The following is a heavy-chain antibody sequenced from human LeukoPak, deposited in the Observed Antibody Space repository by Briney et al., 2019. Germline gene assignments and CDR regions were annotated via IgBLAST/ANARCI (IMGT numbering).Heavy chain of an antibody. Sequence: ASVKVSCKASGYTFTGYYMHWVRQAPGQGLEWMGGIIPIFGTANYAQKFQGRVTITADESTSTAYMELSSLRSEDTAVYYCARSADNYYYDSSGYYSLDYWGQGTLVTVSS. CDR2: IIPIFGTA. D-gene: IGHD3-22*01. CDR1: GYTFTGYY. V-gene: IGHV1-69*13. J-gene: IGHJ4*02. CDR3: ARSADNYYYDSSGYYSLDY.